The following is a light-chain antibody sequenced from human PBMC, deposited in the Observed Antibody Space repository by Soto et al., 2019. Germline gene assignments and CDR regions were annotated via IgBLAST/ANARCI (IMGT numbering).Light chain of an antibody. J-gene: IGKJ1*01. CDR1: QSVSSSY. V-gene: IGKV3-20*01. Sequence: EIVLTQSPGTLSLSPGERATLSCRASQSVSSSYLAWYQQKPGQAPRLLIYGASSRATGIPDRFSGSGSGTDFTLTISRLEPEDFAVYYCQQYGSPRTLGQGTKVEIK. CDR3: QQYGSPRT. CDR2: GAS.